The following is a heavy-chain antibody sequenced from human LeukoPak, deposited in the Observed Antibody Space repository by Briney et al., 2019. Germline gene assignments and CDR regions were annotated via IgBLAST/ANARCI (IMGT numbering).Heavy chain of an antibody. Sequence: GSLRLSCAASGFTFSSYSMNWVRQAPGEGLEWVSSISSSSSYIYYADSVKGRFTISRDNAKNSLYLQMNSLRAEDTAVYYCARFPGYGSSSKGEYYYGMDVWGKGTTVTVSS. CDR2: ISSSSSYI. D-gene: IGHD6-13*01. CDR1: GFTFSSYS. CDR3: ARFPGYGSSSKGEYYYGMDV. V-gene: IGHV3-21*01. J-gene: IGHJ6*04.